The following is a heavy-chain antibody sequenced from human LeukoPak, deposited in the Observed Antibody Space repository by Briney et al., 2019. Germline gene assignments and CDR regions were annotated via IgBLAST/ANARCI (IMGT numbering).Heavy chain of an antibody. D-gene: IGHD5-12*01. J-gene: IGHJ4*02. V-gene: IGHV3-21*01. CDR3: ARARRVGDDWSVYYFDY. CDR1: VFTFSSYS. CDR2: ISSSSSYI. Sequence: GGCLRLSCAASVFTFSSYSMKWVRQAPWKGREWVSSISSSSSYIYYADSVKGRFTISRDNAKNSLYLQMNSLRAEDTAVYYCARARRVGDDWSVYYFDYWGQGTLVTVSS.